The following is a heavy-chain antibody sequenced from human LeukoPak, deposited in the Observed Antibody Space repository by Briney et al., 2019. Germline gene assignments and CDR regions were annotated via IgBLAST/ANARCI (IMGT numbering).Heavy chain of an antibody. CDR1: GDSLSNKSAA. V-gene: IGHV6-1*01. J-gene: IGHJ4*02. CDR2: TYYRTQRYN. D-gene: IGHD3-3*01. Sequence: PSQTLSLTCTISGDSLSNKSAAWHWISQSPPRGLHWLLKTYYRTQRYNHYAASVKRRITINPDTSNIHFSLQLNSVSPEYMAMYYCARAGYDVWDYWGQGPLVTVSS. CDR3: ARAGYDVWDY.